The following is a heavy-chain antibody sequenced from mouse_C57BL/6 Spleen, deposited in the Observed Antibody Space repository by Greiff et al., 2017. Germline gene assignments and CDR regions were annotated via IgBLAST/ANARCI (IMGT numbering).Heavy chain of an antibody. Sequence: QVQLQQSGAELVKPGASVKLSCKASGYTFTSYWMHWVKQRPGQGLEWIGMIHPNSGSNNYNEKFKSKATLTVDKSSSTAYMQLSSLTSEDSAVYYCARDDYYDRGYYAMDYWGQGTSVTVSS. J-gene: IGHJ4*01. CDR3: ARDDYYDRGYYAMDY. CDR2: IHPNSGSN. V-gene: IGHV1-64*01. CDR1: GYTFTSYW. D-gene: IGHD2-3*01.